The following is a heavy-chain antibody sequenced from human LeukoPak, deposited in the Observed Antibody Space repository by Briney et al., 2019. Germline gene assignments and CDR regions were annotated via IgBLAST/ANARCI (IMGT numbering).Heavy chain of an antibody. V-gene: IGHV1-2*02. Sequence: GASVKVSCTASGYTFTGYYMHWVRQPPGQGLEWMGWINPNSGGTNYAQKFQGRVTMTRDTSISTAYMELSRLRSDDTAVYYCARAHGGIGAFDIWGQGTMVTVS. CDR2: INPNSGGT. CDR1: GYTFTGYY. J-gene: IGHJ3*02. CDR3: ARAHGGIGAFDI. D-gene: IGHD3-16*01.